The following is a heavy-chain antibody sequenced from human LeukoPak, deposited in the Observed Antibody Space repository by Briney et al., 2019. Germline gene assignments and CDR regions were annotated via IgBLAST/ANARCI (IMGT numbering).Heavy chain of an antibody. CDR3: AKDKDRSRYYYGSGSGYGMDV. V-gene: IGHV3-23*01. CDR1: GFTFSSYA. CDR2: ISGSGGST. Sequence: GGSLRLSCAASGFTFSSYAMSWVRQAPGKGLEWVSAISGSGGSTYYADSVKGRFTISRDNSKNSLYLQMNSLRAEDTALYYCAKDKDRSRYYYGSGSGYGMDVWGQGTTVTVSS. D-gene: IGHD3-10*01. J-gene: IGHJ6*02.